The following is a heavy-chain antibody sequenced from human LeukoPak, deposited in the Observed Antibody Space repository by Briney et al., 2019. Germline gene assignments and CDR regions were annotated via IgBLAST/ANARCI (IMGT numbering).Heavy chain of an antibody. CDR2: INHSGST. J-gene: IGHJ4*02. CDR1: GGSFSGYY. Sequence: SETLSLTCAVYGGSFSGYYWSWIRQPPGKGLEWIGEINHSGSTNYNPSLKSRVTISVDTSKSQLSLKLSSVTAADTAVYYCARVRINCSSTSCYPDYWGQGTLVTVSS. D-gene: IGHD2-2*01. V-gene: IGHV4-34*01. CDR3: ARVRINCSSTSCYPDY.